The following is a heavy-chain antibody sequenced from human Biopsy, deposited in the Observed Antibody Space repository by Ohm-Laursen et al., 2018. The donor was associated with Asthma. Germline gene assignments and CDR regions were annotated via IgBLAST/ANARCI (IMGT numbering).Heavy chain of an antibody. V-gene: IGHV5-51*01. Sequence: ESLRISCKASGYIFTSYWIGWVRQMPGKGLEWMGIIFPGDSDTIYSPSFQGQVTISAVKSISTAYLQWSSLKASDTAIYYCARLAYGSGSFFDFWGQGTLVTVAS. D-gene: IGHD3-10*01. J-gene: IGHJ4*02. CDR2: IFPGDSDT. CDR3: ARLAYGSGSFFDF. CDR1: GYIFTSYW.